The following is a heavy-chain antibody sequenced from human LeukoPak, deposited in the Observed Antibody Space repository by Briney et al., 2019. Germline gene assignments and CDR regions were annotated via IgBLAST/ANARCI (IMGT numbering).Heavy chain of an antibody. CDR3: ARDRGSSWYRVYYYYMDV. Sequence: GGSLRLSCAASGFTFSSYWMSWVRQAPGEGLEWVANIKQEGSEKYYVDSVKGRFTISRDNAKNSLYLQMNSLRAEDPAVYYCARDRGSSWYRVYYYYMDVWGKGNTVTVSS. J-gene: IGHJ6*03. CDR2: IKQEGSEK. D-gene: IGHD6-13*01. CDR1: GFTFSSYW. V-gene: IGHV3-7*01.